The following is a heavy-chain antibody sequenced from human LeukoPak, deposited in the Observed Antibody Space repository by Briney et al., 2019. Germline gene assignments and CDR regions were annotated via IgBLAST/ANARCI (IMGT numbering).Heavy chain of an antibody. CDR2: IVVGNGNT. D-gene: IGHD2-2*01. CDR1: GFTFTISA. Sequence: GASVKVSCKASGFTFTISAMQLVRQARGQRLEWIGWIVVGNGNTNYAQKFQERVTITRDMATSTAYMELSSLRSDDTTVYYYATDPYQPGWFDPWGQGTLVTVSP. CDR3: ATDPYQPGWFDP. V-gene: IGHV1-58*02. J-gene: IGHJ5*02.